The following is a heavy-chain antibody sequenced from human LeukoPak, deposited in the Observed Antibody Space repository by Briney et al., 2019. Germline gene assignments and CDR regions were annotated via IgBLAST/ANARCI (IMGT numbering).Heavy chain of an antibody. Sequence: PSETLSLTCTVSGGSISSGDYYWSWIRQPPGKGLEWIGYIYYSGSTYYNPSLKSRVTISVDTSKNQFSLKLSSVTAAGTAVYYCAREGTARPLDYWGQGTLVTVSS. J-gene: IGHJ4*02. D-gene: IGHD6-6*01. V-gene: IGHV4-30-4*08. CDR3: AREGTARPLDY. CDR1: GGSISSGDYY. CDR2: IYYSGST.